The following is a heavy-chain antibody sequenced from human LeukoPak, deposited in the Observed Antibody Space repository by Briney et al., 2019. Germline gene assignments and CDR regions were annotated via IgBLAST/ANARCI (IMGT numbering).Heavy chain of an antibody. CDR3: ARDHRVGYYYYGMDV. Sequence: PGGSLRLSCAAPGFTFSSYSMNWVRQAPGKGLEWVSVIYSGGSTYYADSVKGRFTISRDNSKNTLYLQMNSLRAEDTAVYYCARDHRVGYYYYGMDVWGQGTTVTVSS. CDR1: GFTFSSYS. J-gene: IGHJ6*02. CDR2: IYSGGST. D-gene: IGHD2-2*01. V-gene: IGHV3-66*01.